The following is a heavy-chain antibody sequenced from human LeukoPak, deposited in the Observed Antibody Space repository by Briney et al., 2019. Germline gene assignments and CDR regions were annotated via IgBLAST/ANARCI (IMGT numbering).Heavy chain of an antibody. D-gene: IGHD2-2*01. CDR2: ISSSSSYI. J-gene: IGHJ4*02. CDR3: ARDGTYCSSTSCFDY. Sequence: GGSLRLSCAASGFTFSSYSMNWVRQAPGKGLEWVSSISSSSSYIYYADSVKGRFTISRDNAKNSLYLQMNSLRAEDTAVYYCARDGTYCSSTSCFDYWGQGTLVTVSS. V-gene: IGHV3-21*01. CDR1: GFTFSSYS.